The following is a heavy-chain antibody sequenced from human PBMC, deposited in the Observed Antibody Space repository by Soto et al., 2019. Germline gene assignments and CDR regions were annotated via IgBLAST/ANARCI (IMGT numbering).Heavy chain of an antibody. D-gene: IGHD6-13*01. CDR3: ARSGSWYLGYYFDY. J-gene: IGHJ4*02. V-gene: IGHV4-59*08. CDR2: IFYSGHP. CDR1: GASFGTYY. Sequence: SETLSLTCAVSGASFGTYYWSWIRQPPGKGLEWIGYIFYSGHPYYNPSLKSRIIISVDTSKNQFSLKLTSVTAADTAVYYCARSGSWYLGYYFDYWGQGTLVTVSS.